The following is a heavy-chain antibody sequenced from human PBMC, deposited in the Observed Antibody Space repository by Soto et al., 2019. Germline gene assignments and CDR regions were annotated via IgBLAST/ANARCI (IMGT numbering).Heavy chain of an antibody. J-gene: IGHJ4*02. Sequence: QLQLQESGPGLVKPSETLSLTCTVSGGSISSSSYYWGWIRQPPGKGLEWIGSIYYSGSTYYNPSLKSRVTISVDTSKNQFSLELSSVTAADTAVYYCARLGAAGYSYGYFDYWGQGTLVTVSS. CDR2: IYYSGST. V-gene: IGHV4-39*01. CDR1: GGSISSSSYY. D-gene: IGHD5-18*01. CDR3: ARLGAAGYSYGYFDY.